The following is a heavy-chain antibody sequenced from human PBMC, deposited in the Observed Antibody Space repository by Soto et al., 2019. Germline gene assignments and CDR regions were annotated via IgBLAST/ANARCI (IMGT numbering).Heavy chain of an antibody. Sequence: SETLSLTCTVSGGSVSSGSYYWSWLRQPPGKGLEWIGYIYYSGSTNYNPSLKSRVTISVDTSKNQLSLKLSSVTAADTAVYYCARKGYHSSGYYKTTIDYFAYWGQGTLVTVSS. J-gene: IGHJ4*02. D-gene: IGHD3-22*01. CDR2: IYYSGST. CDR1: GGSVSSGSYY. CDR3: ARKGYHSSGYYKTTIDYFAY. V-gene: IGHV4-61*01.